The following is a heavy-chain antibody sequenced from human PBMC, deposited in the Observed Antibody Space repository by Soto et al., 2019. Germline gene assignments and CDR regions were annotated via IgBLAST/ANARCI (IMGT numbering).Heavy chain of an antibody. CDR1: GGSISSYY. J-gene: IGHJ4*02. V-gene: IGHV4-59*08. Sequence: SETLSLTCTVSGGSISSYYWSWIRQPPGKGLEWIGYIYYSGSTNYNPSLKSRVTISVDTSKNQFSLKLSSVTAADTAVYYCARLRGSGSHYHNYFDYWGQGTLVTVSS. CDR3: ARLRGSGSHYHNYFDY. D-gene: IGHD3-10*01. CDR2: IYYSGST.